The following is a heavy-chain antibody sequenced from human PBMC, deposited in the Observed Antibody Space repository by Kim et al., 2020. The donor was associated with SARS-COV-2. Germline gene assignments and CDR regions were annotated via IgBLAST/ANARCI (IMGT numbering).Heavy chain of an antibody. CDR3: ARDLGEWELPAYYFDY. V-gene: IGHV4-39*07. CDR1: GGSISSSSYY. J-gene: IGHJ4*02. Sequence: SETLSLTCTVSGGSISSSSYYWGWIRQPPGKGLEWIGSIYYSGSTYYNPSLKSRVTISVDTSKNQFSLKLSSVTAADTAVYYCARDLGEWELPAYYFDYWGQGTLVTVSS. D-gene: IGHD1-26*01. CDR2: IYYSGST.